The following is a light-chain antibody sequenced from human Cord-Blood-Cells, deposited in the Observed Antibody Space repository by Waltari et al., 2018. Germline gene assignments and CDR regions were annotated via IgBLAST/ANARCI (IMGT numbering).Light chain of an antibody. Sequence: QSALTQPASVSGSPGQSITLSCTGTSSYVGSYNLVSWYQQHPGKAPKLMIYEVSKRPPGVSNRFSGSKSGNTASLTISGLQAEDEADYYCCSYAGSSTYVFGTGTKVTVL. CDR3: CSYAGSSTYV. V-gene: IGLV2-23*02. CDR1: SSYVGSYNL. J-gene: IGLJ1*01. CDR2: EVS.